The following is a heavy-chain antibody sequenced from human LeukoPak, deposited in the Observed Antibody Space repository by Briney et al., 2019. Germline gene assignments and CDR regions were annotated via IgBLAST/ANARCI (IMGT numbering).Heavy chain of an antibody. CDR2: IYYSGST. J-gene: IGHJ4*02. V-gene: IGHV4-59*01. Sequence: SETLSHTCTVSGGSISSYYWSWIRQPPGKGLEWIGYIYYSGSTNYNPSLKSRVTISVDTSKNQFSLKLSSVTAADTAVYYCARSNSLAARPSPPRYWGQGTLVTVSS. CDR3: ARSNSLAARPSPPRY. D-gene: IGHD6-6*01. CDR1: GGSISSYY.